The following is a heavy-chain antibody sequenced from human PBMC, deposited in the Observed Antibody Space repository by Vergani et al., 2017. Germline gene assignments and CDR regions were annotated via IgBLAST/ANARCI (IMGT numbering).Heavy chain of an antibody. V-gene: IGHV3-74*01. Sequence: EVELVESGGGLVQPGGSLRLSCAASGFTFNEYWMHWARQVPGKGLVWVSGMNGDGDTISYADSVKGRFTISRDNAKNSLYLQMNSLRAEDTALYYCAKXLGTSSGGGWFDPWGQGTLVTVSS. D-gene: IGHD6-6*01. CDR2: MNGDGDTI. CDR1: GFTFNEYW. CDR3: AKXLGTSSGGGWFDP. J-gene: IGHJ5*02.